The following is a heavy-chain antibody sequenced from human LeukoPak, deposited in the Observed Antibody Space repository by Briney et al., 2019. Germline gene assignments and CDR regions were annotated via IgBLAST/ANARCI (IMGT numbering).Heavy chain of an antibody. V-gene: IGHV3-21*01. D-gene: IGHD2-2*01. CDR2: ISSSSSYI. CDR3: AREGYCSSTSCYVPSWFDP. Sequence: PGGSLRLSCAASGFTFSSYSMNWVRQAPGKGLEWVSSISSSSSYIYYADSVKGRFTISRDNAKNSLYLQMNSLRAEDTAVYYCAREGYCSSTSCYVPSWFDPWGQGTLVTVSS. CDR1: GFTFSSYS. J-gene: IGHJ5*02.